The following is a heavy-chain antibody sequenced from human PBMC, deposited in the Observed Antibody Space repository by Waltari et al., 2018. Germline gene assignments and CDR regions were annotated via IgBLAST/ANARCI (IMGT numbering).Heavy chain of an antibody. Sequence: QVQLVESGGGVVQPGRSLRLSCAASGFTFSSYGMHWVRQAPGKGLEWVAVISYDGRNKYYADSGKGRFTISRDNSKNTLYLQMNSLRAEDTAVYYCAKRGDTAMVTRAFDIWGQGTMVTVSS. D-gene: IGHD5-18*01. J-gene: IGHJ3*02. V-gene: IGHV3-30*18. CDR2: ISYDGRNK. CDR1: GFTFSSYG. CDR3: AKRGDTAMVTRAFDI.